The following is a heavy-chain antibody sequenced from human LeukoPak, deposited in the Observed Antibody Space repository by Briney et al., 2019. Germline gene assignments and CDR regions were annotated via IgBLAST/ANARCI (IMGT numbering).Heavy chain of an antibody. CDR2: INLNTGYT. Sequence: GASVKVSCKPSGDTFTANYLHWVRQAPGQGLEWLGWINLNTGYTKYAQKFQGRVTMTRDTSTSSAFMELSRLRSDDTAVYFRAEDVGRTGTNCFDPWGQGTLVTVSS. CDR3: AEDVGRTGTNCFDP. CDR1: GDTFTANY. D-gene: IGHD1-1*01. V-gene: IGHV1-2*02. J-gene: IGHJ5*02.